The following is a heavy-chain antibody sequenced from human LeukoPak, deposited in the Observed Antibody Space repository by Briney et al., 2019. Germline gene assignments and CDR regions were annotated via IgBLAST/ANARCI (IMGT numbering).Heavy chain of an antibody. J-gene: IGHJ4*02. V-gene: IGHV4-34*01. Sequence: SETLSLTCAVYGGSFSGYYWSWIRQPPGKGLEWIGEINHSGSTNYNPSLKSRVTISVDKSKNQFSLKLSSVTAADTAVYYCARDLSGTYYYDSSGYPRWSQGTLVTVSS. CDR2: INHSGST. CDR3: ARDLSGTYYYDSSGYPR. CDR1: GGSFSGYY. D-gene: IGHD3-22*01.